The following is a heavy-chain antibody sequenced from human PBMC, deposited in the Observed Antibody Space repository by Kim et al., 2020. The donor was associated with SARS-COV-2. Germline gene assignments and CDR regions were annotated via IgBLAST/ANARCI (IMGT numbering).Heavy chain of an antibody. J-gene: IGHJ4*02. D-gene: IGHD3-10*01. CDR1: GGSFSGYY. CDR2: INHSGST. Sequence: SETLSLTCAVYGGSFSGYYWSWIRQPPGKGLEWIGEINHSGSTNYNPSLKSRVTISVDTSKNQFSLKLSSVTAADTAVYYCARGRGRVKACDYWGQGTL. CDR3: ARGRGRVKACDY. V-gene: IGHV4-34*01.